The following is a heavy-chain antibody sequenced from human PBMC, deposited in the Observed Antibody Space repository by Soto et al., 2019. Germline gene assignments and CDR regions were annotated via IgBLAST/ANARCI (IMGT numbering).Heavy chain of an antibody. V-gene: IGHV3-23*01. Sequence: EVQLLESGGGLVQPGGSLRLSCAASGFTFSSYAMSWVRQAPGQGLDWVSVISGSGENTYYPDSVKGRFTISRDNSKNPRYLQLNSLRAEDTAVYYCAKGSIAVAGYHHCFDYWGRGTLVTVAS. CDR3: AKGSIAVAGYHHCFDY. J-gene: IGHJ4*02. CDR2: ISGSGENT. CDR1: GFTFSSYA. D-gene: IGHD6-19*01.